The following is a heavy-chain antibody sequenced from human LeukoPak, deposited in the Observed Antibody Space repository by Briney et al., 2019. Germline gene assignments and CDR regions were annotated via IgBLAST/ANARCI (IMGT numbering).Heavy chain of an antibody. CDR1: GFIFSRYW. CDR3: AREQWELPRGTYYFDY. Sequence: GGSLRLSCAASGFIFSRYWMSWVRQAPGKGLEWVANIKKDGSEKYYVDSVEGRLTISRDNAKNSLYLQMNSLRAEDTDVYYCAREQWELPRGTYYFDYWGQGTLVCVSS. V-gene: IGHV3-7*05. D-gene: IGHD1-26*01. J-gene: IGHJ4*02. CDR2: IKKDGSEK.